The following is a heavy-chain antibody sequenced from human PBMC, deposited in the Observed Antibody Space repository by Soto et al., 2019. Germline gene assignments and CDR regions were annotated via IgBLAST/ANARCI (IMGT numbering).Heavy chain of an antibody. V-gene: IGHV3-23*01. CDR3: AKDRQPDGIWTFDY. Sequence: GVLRLSCAASGFTFSSYSMNWVRQAPGKGLEWVSGIIQNGETYYTGSVKGRFTISRDNSKNMVYLQMDSLRADDTALYYCAKDRQPDGIWTFDYWGQGTLVTVSS. CDR2: IIQNGET. CDR1: GFTFSSYS. D-gene: IGHD3-9*01. J-gene: IGHJ4*02.